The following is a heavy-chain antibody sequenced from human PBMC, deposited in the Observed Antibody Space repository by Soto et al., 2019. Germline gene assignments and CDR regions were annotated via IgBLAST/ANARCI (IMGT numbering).Heavy chain of an antibody. Sequence: SETLSLTCTVSGGSISSYYWNWIRQPPGKGLEWIGYIYYSGSTNYNPSLKSRVTISVDTSKNQFSLKLSSVTAADTAVYYCARGGYYYDSSGQYYFDYWGQGPLVTVLL. V-gene: IGHV4-59*01. J-gene: IGHJ4*02. CDR3: ARGGYYYDSSGQYYFDY. D-gene: IGHD3-22*01. CDR1: GGSISSYY. CDR2: IYYSGST.